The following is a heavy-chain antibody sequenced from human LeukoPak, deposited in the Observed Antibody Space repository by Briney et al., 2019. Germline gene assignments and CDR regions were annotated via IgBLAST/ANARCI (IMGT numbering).Heavy chain of an antibody. D-gene: IGHD2-21*01. CDR1: GFIFSHYA. Sequence: GGSLRLSCAVSGFIFSHYAMSWVRQAPGRGLEWVLSISGSGDATKYADSVMGRFTISRDNSKNTLSLQMNSLRAEDTAVYYCAKSDCASDGCKLLNYWGQGTLVTASS. J-gene: IGHJ4*02. V-gene: IGHV3-23*01. CDR2: ISGSGDAT. CDR3: AKSDCASDGCKLLNY.